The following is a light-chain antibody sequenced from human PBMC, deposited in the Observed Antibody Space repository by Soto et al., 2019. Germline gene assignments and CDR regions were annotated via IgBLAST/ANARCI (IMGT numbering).Light chain of an antibody. CDR3: SSYAGSNNFV. CDR1: SSDVGSYNY. V-gene: IGLV2-8*01. J-gene: IGLJ1*01. Sequence: QSALTQPPSASGSPGQSVTISCTGTSSDVGSYNYVSWYQQHPGKAPKLMIYEVNKRPSGVPDRFSGSKSDNTASLTVSGLQAEDEADYYCSSYAGSNNFVFGTGTKLTVL. CDR2: EVN.